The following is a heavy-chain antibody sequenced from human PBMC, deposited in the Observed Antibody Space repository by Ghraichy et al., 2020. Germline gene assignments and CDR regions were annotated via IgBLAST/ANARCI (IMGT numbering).Heavy chain of an antibody. CDR1: GFTFSSYG. J-gene: IGHJ6*02. V-gene: IGHV3-30*02. CDR3: AKGGKGQWLTSGLYYYGMDV. Sequence: GGSLRLSCAASGFTFSSYGMHWVRQAPGKGLEWVAFIRYDGSNKYYADSVKGRFTISRDNSKNTLYLQMNSLRAEDTAVYYCAKGGKGQWLTSGLYYYGMDVWGQGTTVTVSS. CDR2: IRYDGSNK. D-gene: IGHD6-19*01.